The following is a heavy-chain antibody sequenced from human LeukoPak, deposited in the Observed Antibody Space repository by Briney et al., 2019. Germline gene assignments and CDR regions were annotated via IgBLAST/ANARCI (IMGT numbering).Heavy chain of an antibody. J-gene: IGHJ4*02. CDR2: ISWNSGTI. V-gene: IGHV3-9*01. Sequence: GGSLRLSCVASGFTFDDYAMHWVRQAPGKGLEWVSGISWNSGTIGYADSVKGRFTISRDSAKNTLYLQMNSLRAEDTAVYYCARGLYYYDSSAYYHPFDFWGQGTLVTVSS. CDR3: ARGLYYYDSSAYYHPFDF. D-gene: IGHD3-22*01. CDR1: GFTFDDYA.